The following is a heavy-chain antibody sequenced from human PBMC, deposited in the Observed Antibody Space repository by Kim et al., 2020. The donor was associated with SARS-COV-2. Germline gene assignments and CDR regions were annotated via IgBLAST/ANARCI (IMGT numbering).Heavy chain of an antibody. J-gene: IGHJ6*01. V-gene: IGHV4-59*13. CDR1: GGSISSYY. D-gene: IGHD2-21*02. CDR2: IYYSGST. CDR3: ARDRLGVTGDYYYRMDV. Sequence: SETLSLTCTVSGGSISSYYWSWIRQPPGKGLEWIGYIYYSGSTNYNPSLKSRVTISVDTSKNQFSLKLSSVTAADTAVYYCARDRLGVTGDYYYRMDVWG.